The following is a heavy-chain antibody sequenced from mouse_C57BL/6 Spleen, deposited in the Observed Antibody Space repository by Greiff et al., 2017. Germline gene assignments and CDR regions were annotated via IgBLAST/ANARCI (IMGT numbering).Heavy chain of an antibody. Sequence: VQLKESGPVLVKPGASVKMSCKASGYTFTDYYMNWVKQSHGKSLEWIGVINPYNGGTSYNQKFKGKATLTVDKSSSTAYMELNSLTSEDSAVYYCARGFITTVADYWGQGTTLTVSS. CDR3: ARGFITTVADY. CDR2: INPYNGGT. D-gene: IGHD1-1*01. CDR1: GYTFTDYY. J-gene: IGHJ2*01. V-gene: IGHV1-19*01.